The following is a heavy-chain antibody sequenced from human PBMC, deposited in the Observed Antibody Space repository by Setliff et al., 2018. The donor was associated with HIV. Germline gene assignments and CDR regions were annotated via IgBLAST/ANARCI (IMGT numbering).Heavy chain of an antibody. CDR2: IKQDGSAK. CDR3: VRRGGGYEDSSGYLWAHDY. Sequence: GGSLRLSCVASGFTFSNYWMSWVRQAPGKGLEWVANIKQDGSAKFYVDSVEGRFTISRDNAQNSQYLQMNSLRAEDTAVYYCVRRGGGYEDSSGYLWAHDYWGQGMLVTVSS. J-gene: IGHJ4*02. V-gene: IGHV3-7*01. D-gene: IGHD3-22*01. CDR1: GFTFSNYW.